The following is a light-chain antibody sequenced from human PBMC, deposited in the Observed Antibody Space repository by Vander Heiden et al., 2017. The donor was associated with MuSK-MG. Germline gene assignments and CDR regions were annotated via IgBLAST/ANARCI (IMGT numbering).Light chain of an antibody. CDR3: QQSDNTPFT. V-gene: IGKV1-39*01. J-gene: IGKJ3*01. CDR1: QSIRSY. Sequence: DIQMTQSPPSLSASVGDRVTITCRASQSIRSYFNWYQQKLGQAPKLLIYVASRLQSGVPERFSVSGSGTDFTLNINRLQPEDFATYYCQQSDNTPFTFGQGTKVDIK. CDR2: VAS.